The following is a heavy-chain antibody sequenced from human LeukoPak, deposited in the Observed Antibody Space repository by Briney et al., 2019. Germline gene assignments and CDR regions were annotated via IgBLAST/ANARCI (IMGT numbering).Heavy chain of an antibody. CDR3: ARGGDYVWGSYRPALDY. D-gene: IGHD3-16*02. CDR2: ISSSSSYI. J-gene: IGHJ4*02. V-gene: IGHV3-21*01. CDR1: GFTFSSYS. Sequence: GGSLRLSCAASGFTFSSYSMNWVRQAPGKGLEWVSSISSSSSYIYYADSVKGRFTISRDNAKNSLYLQMNSLRAEDTAVYYCARGGDYVWGSYRPALDYWGQGTLVTVSS.